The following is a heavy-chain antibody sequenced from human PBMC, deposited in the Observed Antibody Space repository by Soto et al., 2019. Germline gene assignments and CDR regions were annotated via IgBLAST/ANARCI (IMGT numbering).Heavy chain of an antibody. CDR2: IIPIFGTA. CDR1: GGTFSSYA. J-gene: IGHJ4*02. V-gene: IGHV1-69*13. D-gene: IGHD3-22*01. CDR3: ASQTPSRDSYNYFGY. Sequence: VKVSCKASGGTFSSYAISWVRQAPGQGLEWMGGIIPIFGTANYAQKLQGRVTITADESTSTAYMKLSSLRSEDTAGYYCASQTPSRDSYNYFGYWGKGTLGSVSS.